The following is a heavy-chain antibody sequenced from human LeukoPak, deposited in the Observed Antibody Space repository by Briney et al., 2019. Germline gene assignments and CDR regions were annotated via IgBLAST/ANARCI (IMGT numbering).Heavy chain of an antibody. CDR3: ARSEVNTFDI. CDR2: IRSSGSPI. D-gene: IGHD3-22*01. CDR1: AFTFRSYE. J-gene: IGHJ3*02. Sequence: GGSLRLSCVASAFTFRSYEMNWVRQAPGKGLEWISHIRSSGSPIYYADSVKGRFTISRDNAKNSLYLQMNSLRAEDTAVYYCARSEVNTFDIWGQGTMVTVSS. V-gene: IGHV3-48*03.